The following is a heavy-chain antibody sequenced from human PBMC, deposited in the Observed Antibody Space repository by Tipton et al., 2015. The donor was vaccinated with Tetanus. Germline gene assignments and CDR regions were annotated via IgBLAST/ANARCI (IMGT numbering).Heavy chain of an antibody. V-gene: IGHV4-34*01. CDR2: INHSGRG. CDR1: GESFSGYY. D-gene: IGHD2-21*02. CDR3: ARAGMVTDDRSKFDS. Sequence: TLSLTCAVDGESFSGYYWSWLRQPPGKGLEWIGEINHSGRGNFHPSLESRLRISVDTSKKQFSLNLTSVTAADTAVYYCARAGMVTDDRSKFDSWGQGSLVSVSS. J-gene: IGHJ4*02.